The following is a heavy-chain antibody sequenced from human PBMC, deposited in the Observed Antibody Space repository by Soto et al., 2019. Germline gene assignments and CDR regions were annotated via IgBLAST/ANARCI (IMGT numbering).Heavy chain of an antibody. CDR3: ASLSIAARPSYYGMDV. D-gene: IGHD6-6*01. CDR2: IYPGDSDT. J-gene: IGHJ6*02. CDR1: GYSFTSYW. V-gene: IGHV5-51*01. Sequence: GESLKISCKGSGYSFTSYWSGWVRQMPGKGLEWMGIIYPGDSDTRYSPSFQGQVTISADKSISTAYLQWSSLKASDTAMYYCASLSIAARPSYYGMDVWGQGTTVTVSS.